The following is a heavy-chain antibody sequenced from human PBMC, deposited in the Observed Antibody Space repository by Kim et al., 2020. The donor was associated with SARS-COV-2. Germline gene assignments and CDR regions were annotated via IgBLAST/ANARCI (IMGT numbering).Heavy chain of an antibody. Sequence: GGSLRLSCAASGFTFGNYAMTWVRQAPGKGLESVSSISGVNNIIFYADSVKGRFTISRDNSKNTLFLQMSSLRADDTAIYYCAKDIRWVGAVAAPDYWGQGTLVTVSS. CDR1: GFTFGNYA. CDR2: ISGVNNII. D-gene: IGHD6-19*01. J-gene: IGHJ4*02. CDR3: AKDIRWVGAVAAPDY. V-gene: IGHV3-23*01.